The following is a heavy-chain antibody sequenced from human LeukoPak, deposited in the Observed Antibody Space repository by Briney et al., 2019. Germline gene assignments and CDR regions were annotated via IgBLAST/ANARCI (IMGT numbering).Heavy chain of an antibody. Sequence: PSETLSLTCTVSDGSIRSSYYYWGWIRQPPGKGLEWIGSIYDSGSTYYNPSLRGRVTISIDTSKSQFSLKLNSVTAADTAVYYCARIGRHNLLGRYFDLWGRGTLVTVSS. CDR3: ARIGRHNLLGRYFDL. CDR1: DGSIRSSYYY. CDR2: IYDSGST. D-gene: IGHD3-9*01. J-gene: IGHJ2*01. V-gene: IGHV4-39*07.